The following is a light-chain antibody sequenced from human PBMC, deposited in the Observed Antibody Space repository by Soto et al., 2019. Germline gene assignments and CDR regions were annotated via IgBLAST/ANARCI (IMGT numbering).Light chain of an antibody. CDR1: QTIINW. J-gene: IGKJ1*01. CDR3: QQYHTYWWT. V-gene: IGKV1-5*03. CDR2: KAS. Sequence: DIQMTQSPSTLSASVGDRVPITCRASQTIINWLAWYQQKPGKAPKLLIYKASTLEGEVPSRFSGSGSETEFTLTINSLQPDDSATYYCQQYHTYWWTFGQGTKVDNK.